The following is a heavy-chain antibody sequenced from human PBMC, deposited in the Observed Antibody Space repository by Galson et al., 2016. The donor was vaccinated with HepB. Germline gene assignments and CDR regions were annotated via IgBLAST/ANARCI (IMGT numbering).Heavy chain of an antibody. CDR3: ARDLYYDLWSGYSKGMDV. Sequence: CAISGDSVSSISAAWNWIRQSPSRGLEWLGRIYYRSKWYNEYAVSVRSRITIKPDTSKNQFSLQLNSVTPEDTAVYYCARDLYYDLWSGYSKGMDVRGQGTTVTVSS. V-gene: IGHV6-1*01. CDR1: GDSVSSISAA. J-gene: IGHJ6*02. D-gene: IGHD3-3*01. CDR2: IYYRSKWYN.